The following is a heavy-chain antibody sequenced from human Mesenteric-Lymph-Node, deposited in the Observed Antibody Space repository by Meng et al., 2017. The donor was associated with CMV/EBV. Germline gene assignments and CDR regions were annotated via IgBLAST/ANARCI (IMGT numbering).Heavy chain of an antibody. J-gene: IGHJ4*02. CDR1: GGSFSDCF. V-gene: IGHV4-34*01. CDR2: VTPFGTT. CDR3: AGHPRDFDF. Sequence: LSLPCAVYGGSFSDCFWSWIRQSPGKGLEWIGEVTPFGTTNYNPSLKSRVTISADTSKSQFSLKLTSMTAADTAVYYCAGHPRDFDFWGQGTLVTVSS.